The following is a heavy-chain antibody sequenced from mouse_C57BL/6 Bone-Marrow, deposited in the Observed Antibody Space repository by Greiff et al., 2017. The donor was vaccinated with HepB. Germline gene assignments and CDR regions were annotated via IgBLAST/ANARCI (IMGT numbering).Heavy chain of an antibody. CDR3: ARTRLPFDY. Sequence: EVKVVESGGGLVKPGGSLKLSCAASGFTFSDYGMHWVRQAPEKGLEWVAYISSGSSTIYYADTVKGPFTIARDNAKNTLFLQMTSLRSEDTAMYYCARTRLPFDYWGQGTTLTVSS. CDR2: ISSGSSTI. J-gene: IGHJ2*01. V-gene: IGHV5-17*01. D-gene: IGHD5-1*01. CDR1: GFTFSDYG.